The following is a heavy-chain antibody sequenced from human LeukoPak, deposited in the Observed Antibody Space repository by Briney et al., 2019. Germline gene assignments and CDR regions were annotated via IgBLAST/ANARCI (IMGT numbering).Heavy chain of an antibody. V-gene: IGHV3-48*03. J-gene: IGHJ4*02. Sequence: PGGSLRLSCAASGFTFSSYEMNWVRQAPGKGLEWVSYISSSGSTIYYADSVKGRFTISRDNAKNSLYLQMNSLRAEDTAVYYCARDSRTQRYDILTGLYLSRGIPYFDYWGQGTLVTVSS. CDR1: GFTFSSYE. CDR2: ISSSGSTI. D-gene: IGHD3-9*01. CDR3: ARDSRTQRYDILTGLYLSRGIPYFDY.